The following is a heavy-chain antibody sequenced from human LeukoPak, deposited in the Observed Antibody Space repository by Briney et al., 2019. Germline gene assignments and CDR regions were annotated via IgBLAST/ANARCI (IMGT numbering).Heavy chain of an antibody. V-gene: IGHV4-39*02. J-gene: IGHJ4*02. Sequence: SETLSLTRTCSGCPNINRRYYEGGIRRPPGKALEGIGSIYYSGRTYYNRSLKSRVTISVDTSKNQSSLKLSSVSAADPAVYYCAREDSSSSDFDYWGQGTLVTVCS. CDR2: IYYSGRT. CDR3: AREDSSSSDFDY. CDR1: GCPNINRRYY. D-gene: IGHD6-13*01.